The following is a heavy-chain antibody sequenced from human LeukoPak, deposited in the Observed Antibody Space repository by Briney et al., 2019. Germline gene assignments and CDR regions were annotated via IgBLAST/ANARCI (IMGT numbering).Heavy chain of an antibody. CDR1: GYTFTRTG. CDR2: ISGYNGNT. CDR3: ARDFHSSGYYHYFHY. V-gene: IGHV1-18*01. Sequence: GASAKVSCKASGYTFTRTGISRVRQAPGQALEWMGWISGYNGNTNYAQKLQGRDTMTTDTSTSTAYMELRSLRSDDTGVYYCARDFHSSGYYHYFHYWGQGTLVTVSS. D-gene: IGHD3-22*01. J-gene: IGHJ4*02.